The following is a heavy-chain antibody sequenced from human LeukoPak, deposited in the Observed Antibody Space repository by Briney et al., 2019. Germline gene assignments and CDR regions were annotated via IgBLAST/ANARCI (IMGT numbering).Heavy chain of an antibody. Sequence: EASVKVSCKASGYTFPSYGISWVRQAHGQGLEWMGWISAYNGNTNYAQKLQGRVTMTTDTSTSTAYMELRSLRSDDTAVYYCARKSVSTYSSGWDPREWLDYWGQGTLVTVSS. CDR3: ARKSVSTYSSGWDPREWLDY. D-gene: IGHD6-19*01. CDR1: GYTFPSYG. V-gene: IGHV1-18*01. J-gene: IGHJ4*02. CDR2: ISAYNGNT.